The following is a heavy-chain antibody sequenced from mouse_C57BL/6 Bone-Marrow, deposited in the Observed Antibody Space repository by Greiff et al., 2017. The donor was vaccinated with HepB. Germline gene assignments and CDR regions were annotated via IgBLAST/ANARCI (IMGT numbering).Heavy chain of an antibody. V-gene: IGHV1-54*01. D-gene: IGHD1-1*01. J-gene: IGHJ2*01. Sequence: QVQLQQSGAELVRPGTSVKVSCKASGYAFTNYLIEWVKQRPGQGLEWIGVINPGSGGTNYNEKFKGKATLTADKSSSTAYMQLSSLTSEDSAVYCCARGTYGYYFDYWGQGTTLTVSS. CDR1: GYAFTNYL. CDR2: INPGSGGT. CDR3: ARGTYGYYFDY.